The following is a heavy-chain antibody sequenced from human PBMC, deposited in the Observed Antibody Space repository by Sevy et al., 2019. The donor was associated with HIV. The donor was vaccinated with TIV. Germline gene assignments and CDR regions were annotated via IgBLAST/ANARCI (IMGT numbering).Heavy chain of an antibody. CDR1: EFTFSSHA. Sequence: GESLTISCTASEFTFSSHAVSWVRQAPGKGLEWVSAIGGKGENTHYVDSVRGRSTISRDNFKNTLYLQMNSLRAEDTALTYCAGDGSGFSAFDVWGQGTMVTVSS. J-gene: IGHJ3*01. V-gene: IGHV3-23*01. CDR3: AGDGSGFSAFDV. D-gene: IGHD1-26*01. CDR2: IGGKGENT.